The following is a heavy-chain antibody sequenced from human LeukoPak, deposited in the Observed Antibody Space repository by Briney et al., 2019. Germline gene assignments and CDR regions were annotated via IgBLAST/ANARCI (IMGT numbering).Heavy chain of an antibody. V-gene: IGHV1-69*13. Sequence: VASVKVSCKASGGTFNSYAISWVRQAPGQGLEWMGGIIPIFGTANYAQKFQGRVTITADESTSTAYMELSSLRSEDTAVYYCASRYCSSTSCGRAFYYWGQGTLVTVSS. CDR3: ASRYCSSTSCGRAFYY. D-gene: IGHD2-2*01. CDR2: IIPIFGTA. J-gene: IGHJ4*02. CDR1: GGTFNSYA.